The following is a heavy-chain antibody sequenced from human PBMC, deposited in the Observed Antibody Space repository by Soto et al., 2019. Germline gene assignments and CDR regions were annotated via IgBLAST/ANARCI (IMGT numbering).Heavy chain of an antibody. CDR2: LYGSGGGI. V-gene: IGHV3-23*01. D-gene: IGHD3-3*01. J-gene: IGHJ1*01. Sequence: PGGSLRRSCAASGCSFSDYAMICVRQAPGKGLEWVSGLYGSGGGIHYADSVKGRFTISRDNYANSVYLQMNSLRVEDTAVYYCAKDAVSSDGVWLAHDWGQGNVVTVSS. CDR1: GCSFSDYA. CDR3: AKDAVSSDGVWLAHD.